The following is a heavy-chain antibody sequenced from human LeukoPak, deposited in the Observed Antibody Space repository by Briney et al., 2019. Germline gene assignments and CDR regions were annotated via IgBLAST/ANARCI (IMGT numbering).Heavy chain of an antibody. Sequence: NSSETLSLTCAVYGGSFSGYYWSWIRQPPGKGLEWIGEINHSGSTNYNPSLKSRVTISVDTSKNQFSLKLSSVTAADTAVYYCARTRVVPAAIRYRWFDPWGQGTLVTVSS. CDR2: INHSGST. V-gene: IGHV4-34*01. CDR1: GGSFSGYY. J-gene: IGHJ5*02. D-gene: IGHD2-2*01. CDR3: ARTRVVPAAIRYRWFDP.